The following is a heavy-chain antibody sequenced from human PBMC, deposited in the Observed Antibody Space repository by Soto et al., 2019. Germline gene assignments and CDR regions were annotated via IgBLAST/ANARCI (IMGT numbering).Heavy chain of an antibody. D-gene: IGHD2-21*02. CDR2: IYYSGST. CDR1: GGSVTSGNYY. J-gene: IGHJ4*02. Sequence: SETLSLTCTVSGGSVTSGNYYWIWIRQRTGKGREWIGHIYYSGSTNYNPPLKSPVTISVDASKNQFSLKLSSVTAADTAIYYCARGPVVTPFVDYWGQGTLVTVSS. CDR3: ARGPVVTPFVDY. V-gene: IGHV4-61*01.